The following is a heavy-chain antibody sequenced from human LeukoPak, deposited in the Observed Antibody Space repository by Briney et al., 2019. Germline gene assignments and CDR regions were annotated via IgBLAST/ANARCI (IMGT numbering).Heavy chain of an antibody. CDR2: IKEDGSIQ. Sequence: GGSLRLSCAASGFTFSTYNMNWVRQAPGKGLEWLANIKEDGSIQYYLDSVRGRFTISRDNAKTSVYLQLNSLRADDTAVYYCARDVWTGVAVSDYWGQGTLVTVSS. V-gene: IGHV3-7*01. CDR3: ARDVWTGVAVSDY. CDR1: GFTFSTYN. D-gene: IGHD6-19*01. J-gene: IGHJ4*02.